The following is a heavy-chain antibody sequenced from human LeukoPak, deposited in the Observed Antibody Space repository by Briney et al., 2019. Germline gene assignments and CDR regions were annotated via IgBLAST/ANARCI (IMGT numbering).Heavy chain of an antibody. J-gene: IGHJ3*02. CDR2: IHYSGRT. V-gene: IGHV4-59*01. CDR3: AREGAFDI. CDR1: GGSISSYY. Sequence: PSETLSLTCTVSGGSISSYYWSWIRQPPGKGLEWIGYIHYSGRTNYNPSLKSRVTISVDTFKNQVSLKLSSVTAADTAVYYCAREGAFDIWGQGTMVIVSS.